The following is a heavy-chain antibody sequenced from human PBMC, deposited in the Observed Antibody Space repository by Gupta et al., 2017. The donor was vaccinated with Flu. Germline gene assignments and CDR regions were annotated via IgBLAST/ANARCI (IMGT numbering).Heavy chain of an antibody. V-gene: IGHV3-33*01. D-gene: IGHD3-16*01. CDR1: GFTFRNYA. Sequence: QVHLVESGGGVVQPERSLILSCAAAGFTFRNYAMHWVRKAPGKGLEWVAVIWADGSDEYYGDSVKGRFTISRDNSKNTLYLQMNSLRVEDTAVYYCARGTYGTRSDFDFWGQGALVTVSS. CDR3: ARGTYGTRSDFDF. J-gene: IGHJ4*02. CDR2: IWADGSDE.